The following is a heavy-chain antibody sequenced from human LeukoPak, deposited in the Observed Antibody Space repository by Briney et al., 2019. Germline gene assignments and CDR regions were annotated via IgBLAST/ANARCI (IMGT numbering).Heavy chain of an antibody. D-gene: IGHD3-16*01. CDR3: ARETMITYYFDY. J-gene: IGHJ4*02. CDR1: GGSISSYY. V-gene: IGHV4-59*01. CDR2: IYYSGST. Sequence: SETLSLTCTVSGGSISSYYWSWIRQPPGKGLEWIGYIYYSGSTNYNPSLKSRVTISVDTSKNQFSLRLSSVTAADTAVYYCARETMITYYFDYWGQGTLITVSS.